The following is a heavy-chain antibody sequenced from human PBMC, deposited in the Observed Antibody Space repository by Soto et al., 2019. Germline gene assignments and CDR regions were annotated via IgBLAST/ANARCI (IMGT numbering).Heavy chain of an antibody. V-gene: IGHV1-46*03. J-gene: IGHJ3*02. Sequence: ASVKVSCKASGYTFTSYYMHWVRQAPGQGLEWMGIINPGGGSTSYAQKFQGRVTMTRDTSTSTVYMELSSLRSEDTAVYYCAIGYCSGGSCYALPPDAFDIWGQGTMVTVS. CDR3: AIGYCSGGSCYALPPDAFDI. CDR2: INPGGGST. CDR1: GYTFTSYY. D-gene: IGHD2-15*01.